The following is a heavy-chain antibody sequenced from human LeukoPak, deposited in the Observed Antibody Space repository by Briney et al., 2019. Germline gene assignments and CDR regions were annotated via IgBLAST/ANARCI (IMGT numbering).Heavy chain of an antibody. J-gene: IGHJ4*02. D-gene: IGHD2-2*01. CDR1: GFTVSSNY. Sequence: GGSLRLSCAASGFTVSSNYMSWVRQAPGKGLEWVSVIYSGGSTYYADTVKGRFTISRDNSKNTLYLQMNSLRAEDTAVYYCARGHQLPRHLYYFDYWGQGTLVTVSS. V-gene: IGHV3-53*01. CDR3: ARGHQLPRHLYYFDY. CDR2: IYSGGST.